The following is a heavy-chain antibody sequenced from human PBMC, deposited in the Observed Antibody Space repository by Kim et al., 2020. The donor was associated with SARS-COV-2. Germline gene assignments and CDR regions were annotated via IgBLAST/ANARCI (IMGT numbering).Heavy chain of an antibody. CDR3: ARDGQSLAPYALDV. V-gene: IGHV3-33*01. D-gene: IGHD1-26*01. Sequence: GGSLRLSCAASGFTFRNHGMHWVRQAPGKGLERVAFIWYDGSETEYADSVKGRFSISRGNAKNTVFLQMNSLGTEDTALYYCARDGQSLAPYALDVWGQGTTVTVSS. CDR1: GFTFRNHG. CDR2: IWYDGSET. J-gene: IGHJ6*02.